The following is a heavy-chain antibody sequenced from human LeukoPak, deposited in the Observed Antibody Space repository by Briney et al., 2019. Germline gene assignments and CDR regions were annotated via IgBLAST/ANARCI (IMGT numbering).Heavy chain of an antibody. CDR3: TRVHYGDYVDY. D-gene: IGHD4-17*01. J-gene: IGHJ4*02. CDR1: GFTFSSYW. V-gene: IGHV3-74*01. CDR2: ISSDGTST. Sequence: GXXLRLSCAASGFTFSSYWMHWVRQAPGKGLVWVSRISSDGTSTIYADSVKGRFTIYRDNDKNTLYLQMNSLRAEDTAVYHCTRVHYGDYVDYWGQGTLVTVSS.